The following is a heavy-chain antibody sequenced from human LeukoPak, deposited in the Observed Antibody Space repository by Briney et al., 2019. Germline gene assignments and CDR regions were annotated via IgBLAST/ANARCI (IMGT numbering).Heavy chain of an antibody. CDR2: IYYSGST. J-gene: IGHJ4*02. V-gene: IGHV4-31*02. CDR1: GFTFSDYY. D-gene: IGHD4-17*01. CDR3: AREYGDYALRG. Sequence: LRLSCAASGFTFSDYYMSWIRQHPGKGLEWIGYIYYSGSTYYNPSLKSRVTISVDTSKNQFSLKLSSVTAADTAVYYCAREYGDYALRGWGQGTLVTVSS.